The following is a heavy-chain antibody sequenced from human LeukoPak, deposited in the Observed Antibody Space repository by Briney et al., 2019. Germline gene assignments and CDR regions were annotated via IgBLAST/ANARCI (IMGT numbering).Heavy chain of an antibody. D-gene: IGHD3-10*01. J-gene: IGHJ4*02. CDR1: GASITDYY. Sequence: MSSETLSLTCTVSGASITDYYWSWIRQPPAKGLEWIGYIYYSGSPNYNPSLKSRVTLSLDTSQNQFSLKLTSVTAADTAVYYCARALSRPPWGGPDYWGQGTLVTVSS. V-gene: IGHV4-59*01. CDR2: IYYSGSP. CDR3: ARALSRPPWGGPDY.